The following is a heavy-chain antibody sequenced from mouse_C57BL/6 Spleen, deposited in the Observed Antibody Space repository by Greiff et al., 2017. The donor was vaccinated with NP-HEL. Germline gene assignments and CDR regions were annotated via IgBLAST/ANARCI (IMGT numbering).Heavy chain of an antibody. D-gene: IGHD2-2*01. CDR2: IDPSDSET. J-gene: IGHJ2*01. Sequence: QVQLQQPGAELVRPGSSVKLSCKASGYTFTSYWMHWVKQRPIQGLEWIGNIDPSDSETHYNQKFKDKATLTVDKSSSTAYMQLSSLTSEDSAVYYCARPGVVTTEYYFDYWGQGTTLTVSS. CDR1: GYTFTSYW. CDR3: ARPGVVTTEYYFDY. V-gene: IGHV1-52*01.